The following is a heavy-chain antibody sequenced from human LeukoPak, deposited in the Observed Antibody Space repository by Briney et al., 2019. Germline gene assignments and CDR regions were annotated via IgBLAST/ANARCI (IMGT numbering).Heavy chain of an antibody. CDR1: GGSISSYY. V-gene: IGHV4-34*01. CDR3: ASLIGYSGYDRSYYYYYYYMDV. D-gene: IGHD5-12*01. CDR2: INHSGST. Sequence: PSETLSLTCTVSGGSISSYYWSWIRQPPGKGLEWNGEINHSGSTNYNPSLKSRVTISVDTSKNQFSLKLSSVTAADTAVYYCASLIGYSGYDRSYYYYYYYMDVWGKGTTVTVSS. J-gene: IGHJ6*03.